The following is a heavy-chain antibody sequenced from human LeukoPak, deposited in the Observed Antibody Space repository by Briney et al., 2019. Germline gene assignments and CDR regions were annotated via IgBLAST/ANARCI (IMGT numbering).Heavy chain of an antibody. CDR2: INHSGST. CDR3: ASQVVGWKRSSITMVRGVIN. V-gene: IGHV4-34*01. D-gene: IGHD3-10*01. J-gene: IGHJ4*02. Sequence: SETLSLTCAVYGGSFSGYYWSWIRQPPGKGLEWIGEINHSGSTNYNPSLKSRGTISVDTSKNQFSLKLSSVTAADTAVYYCASQVVGWKRSSITMVRGVINWGQGTLVTVSS. CDR1: GGSFSGYY.